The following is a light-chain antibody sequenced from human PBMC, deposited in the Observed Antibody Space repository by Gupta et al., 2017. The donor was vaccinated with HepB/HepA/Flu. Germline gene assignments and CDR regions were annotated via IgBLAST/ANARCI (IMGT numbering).Light chain of an antibody. V-gene: IGKV2-30*01. CDR1: QSLAYSDGNTY. Sequence: DVVITQSPLSLPVTLGQPASISCRSSQSLAYSDGNTYLNWFKQRPGQAPRRLIYKVSNRDSGVTDRFGGRGIGKYLTLKSSSGEGEVFGVYYSRECTHWPPYTFGQGTKLEI. CDR2: KVS. CDR3: RECTHWPPYT. J-gene: IGKJ2*01.